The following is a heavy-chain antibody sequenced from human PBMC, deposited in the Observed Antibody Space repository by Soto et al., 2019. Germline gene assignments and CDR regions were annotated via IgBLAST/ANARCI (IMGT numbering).Heavy chain of an antibody. CDR1: GFTFSSFG. D-gene: IGHD3-3*01. CDR3: VRDASYYSLWSGYYPSRNGMDV. CDR2: IWYDGSKK. V-gene: IGHV3-33*01. Sequence: QVQVVESGGGVVQPGRSLRLSCAASGFTFSSFGMHWVRQAPGKGLEWVSLIWYDGSKKSYGDSVKGRFTISRDNSRNTVYLQMNSLRADYTAVYYCVRDASYYSLWSGYYPSRNGMDVWGQGTTVTVSS. J-gene: IGHJ6*02.